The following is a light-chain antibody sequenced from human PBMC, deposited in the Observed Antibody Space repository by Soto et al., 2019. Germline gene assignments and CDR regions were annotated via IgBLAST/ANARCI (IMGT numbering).Light chain of an antibody. V-gene: IGKV3-15*01. CDR3: QQYNNWFT. CDR2: GAS. Sequence: EIVMTQSPATLSVSPGERATLSCRASQSVSSNLAWYQQKPGQAPRLLIYGASTRATGIPARFSGSGSGTEFTLTISSLQSEDFAFYYCQQYNNWFTFGGGTKVEIK. CDR1: QSVSSN. J-gene: IGKJ4*01.